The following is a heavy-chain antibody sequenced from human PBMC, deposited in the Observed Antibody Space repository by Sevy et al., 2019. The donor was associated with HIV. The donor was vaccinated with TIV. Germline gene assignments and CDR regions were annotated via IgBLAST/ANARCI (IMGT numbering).Heavy chain of an antibody. CDR1: EFIFDDYA. Sequence: GGSLRLSCAASEFIFDDYAMHWVRQVPGRGLQWVSGISWNSGAIDYADSVKGRFTMSRDNAKHSLYLQMNNLRLEDTALYYCAKDRGYSYSSIDFWGQGTLVTVSS. CDR2: ISWNSGAI. D-gene: IGHD5-18*01. J-gene: IGHJ4*02. CDR3: AKDRGYSYSSIDF. V-gene: IGHV3-9*01.